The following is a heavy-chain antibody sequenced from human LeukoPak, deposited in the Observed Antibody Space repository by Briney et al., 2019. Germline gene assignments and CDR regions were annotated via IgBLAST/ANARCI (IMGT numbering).Heavy chain of an antibody. CDR3: ARLSGHYYYMDV. J-gene: IGHJ6*03. CDR2: IYHSGST. Sequence: SETLSLTCTVSGGSISSYYWGWIRQPPGKGLEWIGTIYHSGSTYYNPSLKSRLTISVDTSKNQFSLKLSSVTAADTAVYYCARLSGHYYYMDVWGKGTTVTVSS. CDR1: GGSISSYY. D-gene: IGHD5-12*01. V-gene: IGHV4-39*07.